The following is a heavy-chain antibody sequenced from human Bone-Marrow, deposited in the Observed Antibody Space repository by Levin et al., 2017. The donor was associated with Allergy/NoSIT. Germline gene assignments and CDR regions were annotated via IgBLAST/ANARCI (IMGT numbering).Heavy chain of an antibody. Sequence: GESLKISCKASGYTFTDYSFSWVRQAPGQGLEWMGWISASNVNSNYAQSLQGRVTMTTDTSTSTAYMELRTLKSDDTAVYYCAREDRLGSGWYSLWGQGTLVTVSS. CDR1: GYTFTDYS. V-gene: IGHV1-18*01. D-gene: IGHD6-19*01. CDR3: AREDRLGSGWYSL. J-gene: IGHJ4*02. CDR2: ISASNVNS.